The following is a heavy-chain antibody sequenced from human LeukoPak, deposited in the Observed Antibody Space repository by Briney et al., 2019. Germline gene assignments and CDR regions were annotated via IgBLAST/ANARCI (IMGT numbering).Heavy chain of an antibody. CDR3: ARGDSSGYVCDY. CDR2: ISSSSSYI. J-gene: IGHJ4*02. CDR1: GFNFRAYW. Sequence: GGSLRLSCTTSGFNFRAYWMGWVRQAPGKGLEWVSSISSSSSYIYYADSVKGRFTISRDNAKNSLYVQMDSLRAEDTAVYYCARGDSSGYVCDYWGQGTLVTVSS. D-gene: IGHD3-22*01. V-gene: IGHV3-21*06.